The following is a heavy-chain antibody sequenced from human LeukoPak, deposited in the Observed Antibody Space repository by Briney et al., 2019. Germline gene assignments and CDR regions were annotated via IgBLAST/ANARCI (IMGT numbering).Heavy chain of an antibody. CDR1: GFTVSSNY. V-gene: IGHV3-23*01. Sequence: GGSLRLSCAASGFTVSSNYMSWVRQAPGKGLEWVSSIGGSVNATYYADSVKGRFTISRDNSKNTLYLQMNSLRAEDTAVYYCARDQAFDWFYYYYGMDVWGLGTTVIVSS. J-gene: IGHJ6*02. CDR3: ARDQAFDWFYYYYGMDV. D-gene: IGHD3-9*01. CDR2: IGGSVNAT.